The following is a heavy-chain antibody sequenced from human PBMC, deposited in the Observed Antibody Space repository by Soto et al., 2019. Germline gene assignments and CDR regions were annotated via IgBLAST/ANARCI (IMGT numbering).Heavy chain of an antibody. CDR3: ARDTFPSYYYYGMDV. CDR1: GFTFSSYW. J-gene: IGHJ6*02. V-gene: IGHV3-7*03. Sequence: GGSLRLSCAASGFTFSSYWMRWVRQAPGKGLEWVANIKQDGSEKYYVDSVKGRFTISRDNAKNSLYLQMNSLRAEDTAVYYCARDTFPSYYYYGMDVWGQGTTVTVSS. CDR2: IKQDGSEK.